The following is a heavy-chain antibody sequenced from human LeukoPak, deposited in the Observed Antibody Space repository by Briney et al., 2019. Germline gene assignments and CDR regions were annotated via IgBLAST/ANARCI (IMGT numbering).Heavy chain of an antibody. V-gene: IGHV3-7*04. Sequence: GGSLRLSCAASGFTFSSYWMNWVRQAPGKGLESVANINQDGSEKYYVDSVKGRFTISRDNSKNSLYLQMNSLRAEDTAVYYCARGGLLWFGESRFYYWGQGTLVTVSS. CDR2: INQDGSEK. D-gene: IGHD3-10*01. CDR1: GFTFSSYW. CDR3: ARGGLLWFGESRFYY. J-gene: IGHJ4*02.